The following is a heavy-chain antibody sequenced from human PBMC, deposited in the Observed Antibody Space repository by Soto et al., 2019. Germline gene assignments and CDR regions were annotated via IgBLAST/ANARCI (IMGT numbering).Heavy chain of an antibody. D-gene: IGHD1-26*01. CDR1: EFTFSDYY. V-gene: IGHV3-11*06. J-gene: IGHJ4*02. Sequence: GGSLRLSCVASEFTFSDYYMSWIRQAPGKGLEWISYISSSGSYTKYADSVKGRFTISRDNAKNSLYLQMNSLRAEDTAVYYCARCSSGSQLDTWGQGTQVTVSS. CDR2: ISSSGSYT. CDR3: ARCSSGSQLDT.